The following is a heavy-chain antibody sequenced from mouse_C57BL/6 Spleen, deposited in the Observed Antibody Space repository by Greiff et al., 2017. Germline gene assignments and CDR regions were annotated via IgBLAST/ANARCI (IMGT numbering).Heavy chain of an antibody. V-gene: IGHV1-54*01. CDR2: INPGSGGT. D-gene: IGHD2-3*01. CDR1: GYAFTNYL. J-gene: IGHJ4*01. CDR3: ARWLLYYYAMDY. Sequence: VQLQQSGAELVRPGTSVKVSCKASGYAFTNYLIEWVKQRPGQGLEWIGVINPGSGGTNYNEKFKGKATLTADKSSSTAYMQLSSLTSEDSAVYFCARWLLYYYAMDYWGQGTSGTVSS.